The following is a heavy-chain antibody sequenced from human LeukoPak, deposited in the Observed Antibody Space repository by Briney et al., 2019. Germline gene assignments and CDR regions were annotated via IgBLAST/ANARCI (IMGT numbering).Heavy chain of an antibody. J-gene: IGHJ4*02. D-gene: IGHD5-18*01. CDR1: GGSFSGYY. CDR2: INHSGST. CDR3: ARARVYSYGYQISPDY. Sequence: SETLSLTCAVYGGSFSGYYWSWIRQPPGKGLEWIGEINHSGSTNYNPSLKSRVTISVDTSKNQFSLKLSSVTAADTAVYYCARARVYSYGYQISPDYWGQGTLVTVSS. V-gene: IGHV4-34*01.